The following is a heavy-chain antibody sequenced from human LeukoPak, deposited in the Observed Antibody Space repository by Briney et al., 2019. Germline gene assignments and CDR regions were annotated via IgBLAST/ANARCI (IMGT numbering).Heavy chain of an antibody. J-gene: IGHJ4*02. D-gene: IGHD6-19*01. V-gene: IGHV1-8*01. Sequence: GASVKVSCXASGYIFTSYDINWVRQATGQGLEWLGWMSPSSGNTGYARQFQGRVTMTSDTSMSTAYMELSGLTSEDTAVYYCARARSGGYPDYWSQGSLVTVSS. CDR3: ARARSGGYPDY. CDR2: MSPSSGNT. CDR1: GYIFTSYD.